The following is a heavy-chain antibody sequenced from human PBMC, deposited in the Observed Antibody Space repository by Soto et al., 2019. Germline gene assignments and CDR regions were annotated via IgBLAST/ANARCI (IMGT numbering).Heavy chain of an antibody. CDR3: ARENFTADHFDSAGYWPLHH. V-gene: IGHV1-69*06. CDR1: GGTFTEYG. Sequence: QVQLVQSGAEVKKPGSSVRVSCKTSGGTFTEYGVSWVRQAPGQGLEWMGGIVPKFTTANYAQKFQGRVTITADRSTNTVYLRLVSLTSEDTAVYFCARENFTADHFDSAGYWPLHHWGQGTLVSV. D-gene: IGHD3-22*01. CDR2: IVPKFTTA. J-gene: IGHJ1*01.